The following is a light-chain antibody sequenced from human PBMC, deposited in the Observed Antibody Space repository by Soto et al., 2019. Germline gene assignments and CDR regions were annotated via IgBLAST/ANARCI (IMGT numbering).Light chain of an antibody. J-gene: IGLJ3*02. V-gene: IGLV4-60*03. CDR3: ETWDSNTHWV. CDR1: SGHSSYI. CDR2: LEGSGSY. Sequence: QTVLTQSSSVSASLGSSVKLTCTLSSGHSSYIIAWHQQQPGKAPRYLMKLEGSGSYNKGSGVPDRFSGSSSGADRYLTISNLQSEDEADYYCETWDSNTHWVFGGGTKVTVL.